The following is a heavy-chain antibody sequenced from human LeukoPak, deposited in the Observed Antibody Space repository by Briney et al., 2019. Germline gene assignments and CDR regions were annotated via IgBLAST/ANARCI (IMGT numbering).Heavy chain of an antibody. CDR2: ISAYNGNT. J-gene: IGHJ6*03. D-gene: IGHD5-18*01. Sequence: ASVKVSCKASGYTFTSYGISWVRQGPGQGLEWMGWISAYNGNTNYPQKLQGRVTLTTDTSTSTTYMELRSLRSDDTAVYYCARGYSYGATHYYYYYMDVWGKGTTVTVSS. CDR1: GYTFTSYG. V-gene: IGHV1-18*01. CDR3: ARGYSYGATHYYYYYMDV.